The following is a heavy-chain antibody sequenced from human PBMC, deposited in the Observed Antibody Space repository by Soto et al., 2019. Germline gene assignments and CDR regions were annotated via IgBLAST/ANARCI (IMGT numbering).Heavy chain of an antibody. Sequence: ASVKVSCKSSGYTFSMSGISWVRQAPGQGLEWMGWISGYNGNTNYEQKFQDRVTMTTDTTTNTAYMELRSLRSDDTAVYYCAREGPRPYYYYGMDVWGQGTAVTVSS. J-gene: IGHJ6*02. CDR1: GYTFSMSG. CDR3: AREGPRPYYYYGMDV. V-gene: IGHV1-18*01. CDR2: ISGYNGNT.